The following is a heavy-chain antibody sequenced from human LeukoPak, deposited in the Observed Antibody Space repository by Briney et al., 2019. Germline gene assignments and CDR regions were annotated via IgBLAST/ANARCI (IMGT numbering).Heavy chain of an antibody. V-gene: IGHV3-21*01. CDR1: GFTFSSDS. CDR2: FSSSSSHI. J-gene: IGHJ1*01. Sequence: GGSLRLSCAASGFTFSSDSMNWVRQAPGKGLEWVSSFSSSSSHICYADSVKGRFTISRDNAKNSLYLQMNSLRAEDTAVYYCTSNPPGIARDGAEYFQHWGQGTLVTVSS. CDR3: TSNPPGIARDGAEYFQH. D-gene: IGHD6-13*01.